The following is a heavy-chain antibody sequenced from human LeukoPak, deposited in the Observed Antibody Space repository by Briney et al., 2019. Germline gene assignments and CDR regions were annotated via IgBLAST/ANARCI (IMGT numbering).Heavy chain of an antibody. Sequence: SETLSLTCAVSGDSISSGDYYWGWIRQPAGKGLEWIGRISSSGSTNYNPSLKSRVTISVDTSKNQFSLKLSSVTAADTAVYFCARGPYSYDSSGAFDIWGQGTMVTVSS. CDR1: GDSISSGDYY. CDR3: ARGPYSYDSSGAFDI. D-gene: IGHD3-22*01. CDR2: ISSSGST. V-gene: IGHV4-61*02. J-gene: IGHJ3*02.